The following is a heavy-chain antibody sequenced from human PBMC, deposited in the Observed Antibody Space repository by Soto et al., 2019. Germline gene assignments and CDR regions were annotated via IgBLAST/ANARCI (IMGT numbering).Heavy chain of an antibody. CDR3: ARDWGGGSGSYFGSYYYMDV. Sequence: GGSLRLSCAASGFTVSSNYMSWVRQAPGKGLEWVSVIYSGGSTYYADSVKGRFTISRDNSKNTLYLQMNSLRAEDTAVYYCARDWGGGSGSYFGSYYYMDVWGKGTTVTVSS. CDR2: IYSGGST. J-gene: IGHJ6*03. V-gene: IGHV3-66*01. D-gene: IGHD3-10*01. CDR1: GFTVSSNY.